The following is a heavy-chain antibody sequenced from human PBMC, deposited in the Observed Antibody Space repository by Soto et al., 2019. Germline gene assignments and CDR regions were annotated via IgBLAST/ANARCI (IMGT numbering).Heavy chain of an antibody. D-gene: IGHD3-9*01. CDR2: IYYSGST. V-gene: IGHV4-39*01. CDR1: GGSISSSSYY. J-gene: IGHJ6*03. CDR3: ASRSGSGLTGARYYYYYMKV. Sequence: SETLSLTCTVSGGSISSSSYYWGWIRQPPGKGLEWIGSIYYSGSTYYNPSLKSRVTISVDTSKNQFSLKLSSVTAADTAVYYCASRSGSGLTGARYYYYYMKVWGKGTTVT.